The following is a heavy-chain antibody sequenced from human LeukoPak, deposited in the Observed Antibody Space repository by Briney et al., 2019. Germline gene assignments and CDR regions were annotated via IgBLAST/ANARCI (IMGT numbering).Heavy chain of an antibody. CDR2: ICPGDSDT. V-gene: IGHV5-51*01. J-gene: IGHJ4*02. Sequence: GESLKISCKASGYRFTTYWIAWVRQMPGKGLEWMGIICPGDSDTRYSPSFQGQVTISADMSISTAYLQWSSLKASGSAMYYCARHEYTSGWRHFDSWGQGTLVTVSS. CDR3: ARHEYTSGWRHFDS. D-gene: IGHD6-19*01. CDR1: GYRFTTYW.